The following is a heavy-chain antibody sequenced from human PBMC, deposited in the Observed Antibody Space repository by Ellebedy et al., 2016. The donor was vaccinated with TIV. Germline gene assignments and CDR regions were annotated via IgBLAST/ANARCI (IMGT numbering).Heavy chain of an antibody. D-gene: IGHD5-18*01. V-gene: IGHV1-46*01. CDR1: GDTFSSSG. CDR3: ARVQLWPPSYFDY. Sequence: ASVKVSCXASGDTFSSSGISWVRQAPGQGLEWMGIINPSGGSTSYAQKFQGRVTMTRDKSTSTVYMELSSLRSEDTAVYYCARVQLWPPSYFDYWGQGTLVTVSS. CDR2: INPSGGST. J-gene: IGHJ4*02.